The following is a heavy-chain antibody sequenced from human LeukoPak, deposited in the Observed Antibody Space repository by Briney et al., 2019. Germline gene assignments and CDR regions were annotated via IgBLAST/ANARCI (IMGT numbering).Heavy chain of an antibody. D-gene: IGHD3-22*01. CDR3: ARAQQWLYFDY. Sequence: GGSLRLSCAASGFTVSSNYMSWVRQAPGKGLEWVSVIYSGGSTYYADSVKGRFTISRDNSKNTLYLQMNSLRAEDTAAYYCARAQQWLYFDYWGQGTLVTVSS. CDR1: GFTVSSNY. V-gene: IGHV3-53*01. J-gene: IGHJ4*02. CDR2: IYSGGST.